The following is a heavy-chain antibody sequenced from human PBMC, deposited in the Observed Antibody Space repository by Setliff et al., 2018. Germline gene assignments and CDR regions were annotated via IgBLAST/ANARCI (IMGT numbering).Heavy chain of an antibody. CDR2: IYPGDSDT. CDR1: GYTFTNYW. J-gene: IGHJ4*02. D-gene: IGHD6-19*01. V-gene: IGHV5-51*01. Sequence: TGESLKISCKGSGYTFTNYWIGWVRQMPGKGLEWMGIIYPGDSDTRYSPSFQGQVTISADKSISIAYLQWSSLKASDTAMYYCARRVSVTGKEFDSWGQGTLVTVSS. CDR3: ARRVSVTGKEFDS.